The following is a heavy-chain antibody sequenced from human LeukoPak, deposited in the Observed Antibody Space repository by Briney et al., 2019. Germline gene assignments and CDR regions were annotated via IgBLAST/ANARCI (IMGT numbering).Heavy chain of an antibody. V-gene: IGHV4-59*08. CDR1: GGSINSYY. CDR2: IYSSGST. J-gene: IGHJ4*02. CDR3: ARHPFSSPFDY. Sequence: SETLSLTCTVSGGSINSYYWSWIRQPPGKGLEWIGYIYSSGSTKYNPSLKSRVTITIDTSKNQFSLKLSSVTAADTAVYFCARHPFSSPFDYWGQGTLVTVSS.